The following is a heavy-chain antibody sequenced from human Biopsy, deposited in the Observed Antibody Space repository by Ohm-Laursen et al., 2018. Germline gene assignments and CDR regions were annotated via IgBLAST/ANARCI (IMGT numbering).Heavy chain of an antibody. V-gene: IGHV4-34*01. CDR3: VRGVDYYDPYHYYALDV. D-gene: IGHD3-22*01. J-gene: IGHJ6*02. Sequence: GTLSLTCAVYGESFNGYYWSWIRQTPGKGLEWIGEINHRGRTNYNPSLKSRVTISVDTSKKQFSLKVRSVTAADTAVYYCVRGVDYYDPYHYYALDVWGQGTTVTVSS. CDR1: GESFNGYY. CDR2: INHRGRT.